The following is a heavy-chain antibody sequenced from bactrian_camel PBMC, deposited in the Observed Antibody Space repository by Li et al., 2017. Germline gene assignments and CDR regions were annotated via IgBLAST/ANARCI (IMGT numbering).Heavy chain of an antibody. Sequence: VQLVESGGGSAQPGGSLRLSCVASGYINGPNCMGWFRQSAGNPIAREGVASIYIGGGAPFYAASVKGRFTISQDNAKNILYLQMNDLKPEDTAMYHCAKREYSTSRVTRIFAYWGQGTQVTVS. CDR2: IYIGGGAP. D-gene: IGHD1*01. CDR1: GYINGPNC. CDR3: AKREYSTSRVTRIFAY. J-gene: IGHJ6*01. V-gene: IGHV3S54*01.